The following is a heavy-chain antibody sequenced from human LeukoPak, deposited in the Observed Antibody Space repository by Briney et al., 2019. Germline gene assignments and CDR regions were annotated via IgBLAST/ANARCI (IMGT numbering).Heavy chain of an antibody. Sequence: GGSLRLSCAASGFTFSNAWMSWVRQAPGKGLEWVGRIKSKTDGGTTDYAAPVKGRFTISRDDSKNTLYLQMNSLKTEDTVVYYCTTDYSRGYSYGYLEYYFDYWGQGTLVTVSS. J-gene: IGHJ4*02. CDR3: TTDYSRGYSYGYLEYYFDY. V-gene: IGHV3-15*01. CDR2: IKSKTDGGTT. D-gene: IGHD5-18*01. CDR1: GFTFSNAW.